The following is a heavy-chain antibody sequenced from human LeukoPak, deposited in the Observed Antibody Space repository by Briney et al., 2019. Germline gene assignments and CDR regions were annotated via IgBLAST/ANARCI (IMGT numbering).Heavy chain of an antibody. Sequence: GGSLRLSCAASGFTVSSNYMSWVRQAPGKGLEWVSVIYSGGGTYYADSVKGRFTISRDNSKNTLYLQMNSLRAEDTAVYYCARGKASGGYSGYGLDAFDIWGQGTMVTVSS. J-gene: IGHJ3*02. CDR3: ARGKASGGYSGYGLDAFDI. D-gene: IGHD5-12*01. CDR1: GFTVSSNY. V-gene: IGHV3-66*01. CDR2: IYSGGGT.